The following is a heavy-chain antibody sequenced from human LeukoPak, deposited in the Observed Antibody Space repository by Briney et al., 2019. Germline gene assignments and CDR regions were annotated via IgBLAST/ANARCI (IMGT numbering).Heavy chain of an antibody. D-gene: IGHD1-7*01. CDR3: ARSPRNYWANYYYYMDV. V-gene: IGHV1-8*01. J-gene: IGHJ6*03. CDR1: GYTFTSYD. CDR2: MNPNSGNT. Sequence: ASVKVSCKASGYTFTSYDINWVRQATGQGLEWMGWMNPNSGNTGYAQNFQGRVTMTRNTSISTAYMELSSLRSEDTAVYYCARSPRNYWANYYYYMDVWGKGTTVTVSS.